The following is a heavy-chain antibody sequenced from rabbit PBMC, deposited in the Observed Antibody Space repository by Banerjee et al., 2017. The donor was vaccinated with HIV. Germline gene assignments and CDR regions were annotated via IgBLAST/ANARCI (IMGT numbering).Heavy chain of an antibody. Sequence: QEQLEESGGGLVKPEGSLTLTCTASGFTLSSYYYMCWVRQAPGKGLELIACIYTGTSGSTYYANWAKGRFTISKTSSTTVTLQMTSLTAADTATYFCARDLAGVIGWNFNLWGPGTLVTVS. CDR1: GFTLSSYYY. D-gene: IGHD4-1*01. V-gene: IGHV1S45*01. CDR2: IYTGTSGST. CDR3: ARDLAGVIGWNFNL. J-gene: IGHJ4*01.